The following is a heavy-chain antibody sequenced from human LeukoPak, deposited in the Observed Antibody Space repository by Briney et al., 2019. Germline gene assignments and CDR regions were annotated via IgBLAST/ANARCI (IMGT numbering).Heavy chain of an antibody. Sequence: SETLSLTCTVSGGPISSYYWSWIRQPAGKGLEGIGRIYTSGSTNYNPSLKSRVTMSVDTSKNQFSLKLSSVTAADTAVYYCARVGGLYNWFDPWGQGTLVTVSS. V-gene: IGHV4-4*07. J-gene: IGHJ5*02. CDR3: ARVGGLYNWFDP. D-gene: IGHD3-16*01. CDR2: IYTSGST. CDR1: GGPISSYY.